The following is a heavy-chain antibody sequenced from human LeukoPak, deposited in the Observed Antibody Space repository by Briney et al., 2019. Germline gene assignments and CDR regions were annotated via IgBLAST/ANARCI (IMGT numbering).Heavy chain of an antibody. J-gene: IGHJ4*02. D-gene: IGHD6-13*01. CDR1: GGSVSSGSYY. CDR2: IYYSGST. V-gene: IGHV4-39*01. Sequence: SETLSLTCTVSGGSVSSGSYYWSWIRQPPGKGLEWIGSIYYSGSTYYNPSLKSRVTISVDTSKNQFSLKLSSVTAADTAVYYCAKQQLVRCFDYWGQGTLVTVSS. CDR3: AKQQLVRCFDY.